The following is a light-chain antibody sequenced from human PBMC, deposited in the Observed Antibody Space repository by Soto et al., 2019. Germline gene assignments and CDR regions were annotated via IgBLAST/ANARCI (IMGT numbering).Light chain of an antibody. J-gene: IGKJ4*01. Sequence: EIVLTQSPATLSLSPGDRATLSCRASQSVGSYLGWYQQRHGQPPRLLLYDASNRATGIPARFSGSGSGTDFTLTISSLEPEDFAVYYCQQRSDWPSTFGGGTKVEIK. CDR3: QQRSDWPST. CDR1: QSVGSY. V-gene: IGKV3-11*01. CDR2: DAS.